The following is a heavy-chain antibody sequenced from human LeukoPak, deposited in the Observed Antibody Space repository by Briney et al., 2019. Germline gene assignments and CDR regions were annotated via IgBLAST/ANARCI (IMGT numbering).Heavy chain of an antibody. CDR1: GFTLSNAW. J-gene: IGHJ4*02. CDR2: IKSKTAGGTT. V-gene: IGHV3-15*01. Sequence: GGSLRLSCAASGFTLSNAWMSWVRQAPGKGLEWVGRIKSKTAGGTTDFAAPVKGRFTISRHDSKNTLYLQMNSLRAEDTAGYYSAKGGSVDYWGQGTLVTVSS. CDR3: AKGGSVDY. D-gene: IGHD6-19*01.